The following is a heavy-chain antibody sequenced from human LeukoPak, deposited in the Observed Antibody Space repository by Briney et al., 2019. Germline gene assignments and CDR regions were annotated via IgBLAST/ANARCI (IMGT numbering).Heavy chain of an antibody. CDR2: ISGSST. CDR3: VKGPQVGDGYHPDY. CDR1: GFSLGEYA. D-gene: IGHD2-21*01. V-gene: IGHV3-23*05. J-gene: IGHJ4*02. Sequence: PGGSLRLSCAASGFSLGEYAMSWVRQAPGKGPEWVSAISGSSTYYSGSVKGRFTISRDTSKTTVYLQMNVLREDDTALYYCVKGPQVGDGYHPDYWDQGTLVTVS.